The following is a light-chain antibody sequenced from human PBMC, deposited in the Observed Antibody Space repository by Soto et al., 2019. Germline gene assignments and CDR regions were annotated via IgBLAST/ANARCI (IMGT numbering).Light chain of an antibody. CDR1: NSDVGGYNF. Sequence: SALTQPASVSGSPGQSITISCTGTNSDVGGYNFVSWYQQHPGKAPKLMIYEVSDRPSGVSDRFSGSKSGNTASLTISGLQADDEADYYCSSYTSSSTLDVFGAGTKVTVL. J-gene: IGLJ1*01. CDR2: EVS. CDR3: SSYTSSSTLDV. V-gene: IGLV2-14*01.